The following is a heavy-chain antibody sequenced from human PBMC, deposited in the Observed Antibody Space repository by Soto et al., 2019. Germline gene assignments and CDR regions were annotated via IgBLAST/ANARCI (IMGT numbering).Heavy chain of an antibody. V-gene: IGHV4-30-2*01. CDR1: GGSISSGGYS. D-gene: IGHD3-3*01. CDR3: ARVGYDFWSGTYFDY. J-gene: IGHJ4*02. Sequence: SETLSLTCAVSGGSISSGGYSWSWIRQPPGKGLEWIGYIYHSGCTYYNPSLKSRVTISVDRSKNQFSLKLSSVTAADTAVYYCARVGYDFWSGTYFDYWGQGTLVTVSS. CDR2: IYHSGCT.